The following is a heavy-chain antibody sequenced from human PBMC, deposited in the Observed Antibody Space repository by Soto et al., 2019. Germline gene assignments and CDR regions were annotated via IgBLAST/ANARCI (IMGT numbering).Heavy chain of an antibody. J-gene: IGHJ4*02. Sequence: GGSLRLSCAASGLTFSFYRMTWVRQAPGKGLEWVANIKQDGSEKSYVDSVKGRFTISRDNAKSSLFLHMNSLRVEDTAVYYCARDLGVALATLTLDYWGQGTLVTVSS. CDR2: IKQDGSEK. D-gene: IGHD2-15*01. CDR3: ARDLGVALATLTLDY. V-gene: IGHV3-7*01. CDR1: GLTFSFYR.